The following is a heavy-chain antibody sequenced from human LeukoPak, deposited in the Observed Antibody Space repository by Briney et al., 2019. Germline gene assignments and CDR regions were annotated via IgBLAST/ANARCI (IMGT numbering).Heavy chain of an antibody. CDR3: AAKIPYTAAGWFDP. CDR2: IIPIFGTA. Sequence: SVKVSCKASGGTFSSYAISWVRQAPGQGLEWMGGIIPIFGTANYAQKFQGRVTITAGKSTSTAYMELSSLRSEDTAVYYCAAKIPYTAAGWFDPWGQGTLVTVSS. V-gene: IGHV1-69*06. J-gene: IGHJ5*02. CDR1: GGTFSSYA. D-gene: IGHD6-13*01.